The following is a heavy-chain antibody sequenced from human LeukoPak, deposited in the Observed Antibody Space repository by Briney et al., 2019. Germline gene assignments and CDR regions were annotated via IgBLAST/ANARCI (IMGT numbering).Heavy chain of an antibody. CDR2: INPIDGTT. V-gene: IGHV1-46*01. CDR1: EYTFTDYY. D-gene: IGHD3-22*01. CDR3: ARSTPPTYYYHSRRYFDY. J-gene: IGHJ4*02. Sequence: ASVKVSRKASEYTFTDYYVHWVRQAPGQGLEWMGKINPIDGTTGYAEKFQGRVTLTRDMSTNTVYVEMSSLSSEDTAMYYCARSTPPTYYYHSRRYFDYWGQGTLVTVSS.